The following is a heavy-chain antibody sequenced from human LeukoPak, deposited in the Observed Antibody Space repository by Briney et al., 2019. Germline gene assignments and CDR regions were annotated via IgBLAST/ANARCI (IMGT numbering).Heavy chain of an antibody. CDR1: GFTFSSYA. D-gene: IGHD6-13*01. V-gene: IGHV3-15*05. Sequence: PGGSLRLSCAASGFTFSSYAMSWVRQAPGKGLEWVGRIKSEIDGGTRDYAAPVKGRFTVSRDDSKSTLYLQMNSLKTEDTAVYYCSTGGDVMIAGTRAFDIWGQGTMVTVSS. CDR3: STGGDVMIAGTRAFDI. J-gene: IGHJ3*02. CDR2: IKSEIDGGTR.